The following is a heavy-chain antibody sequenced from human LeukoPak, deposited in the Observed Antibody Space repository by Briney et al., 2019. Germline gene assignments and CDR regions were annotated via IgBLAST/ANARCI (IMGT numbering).Heavy chain of an antibody. D-gene: IGHD3-22*01. CDR2: IYPGDSDT. J-gene: IGHJ4*02. Sequence: GESLKISCKGSGYSFTSYWIGWVRQMPGKGLEWVGIIYPGDSDTRYSPSFQGQVTISADKSISTAYLQWSSLKASDTAMYYCARRQYYYDSSGYYFDYWGQGTLVTVSS. V-gene: IGHV5-51*01. CDR3: ARRQYYYDSSGYYFDY. CDR1: GYSFTSYW.